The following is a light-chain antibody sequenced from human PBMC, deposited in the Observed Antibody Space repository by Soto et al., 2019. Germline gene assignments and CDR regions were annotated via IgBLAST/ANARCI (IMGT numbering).Light chain of an antibody. V-gene: IGKV3-20*01. CDR3: QQYGRSLT. CDR1: QSISSSY. J-gene: IGKJ4*01. Sequence: ENVLTQSPGTLSLSPGQRATLSCRASQSISSSYLAWYQQTPGQAPRLLIYVASSRATGIPDSFSGSGSGTDFTLTISRLEPEDFAVYYCQQYGRSLTFGGGTKVEIK. CDR2: VAS.